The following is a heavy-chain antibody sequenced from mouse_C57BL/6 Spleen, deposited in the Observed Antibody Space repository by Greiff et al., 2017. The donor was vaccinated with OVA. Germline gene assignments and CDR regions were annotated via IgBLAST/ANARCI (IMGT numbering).Heavy chain of an antibody. D-gene: IGHD1-1*01. V-gene: IGHV1-20*01. CDR2: INPYNGDT. CDR3: ARSITTVVAPFAY. Sequence: EVQLKQSGPELVKPGDSVKISCKASGYSFTGYFMNWVIQSHGKSLEWIGRINPYNGDTFYNQKFKGKATLTVDKSSSTAHMELRSLTSEDSAVYYCARSITTVVAPFAYWGQGTLVTVSA. CDR1: GYSFTGYF. J-gene: IGHJ3*01.